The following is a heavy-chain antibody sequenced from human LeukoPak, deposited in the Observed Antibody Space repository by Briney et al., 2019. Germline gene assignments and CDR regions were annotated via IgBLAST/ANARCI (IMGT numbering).Heavy chain of an antibody. CDR1: GFNFRGYA. CDR2: IRSIGNEK. CDR3: ARHITARTPYYFDY. V-gene: IGHV3-30*02. Sequence: PGGSLRLSCVASGFNFRGYAMHWVRQAPGKGLEWMALIRSIGNEKYYVDAVQGRFTISRDNSRNTLFLQMNSLRPEDTAVYYCARHITARTPYYFDYWGQGTLVTVSS. J-gene: IGHJ4*02. D-gene: IGHD6-6*01.